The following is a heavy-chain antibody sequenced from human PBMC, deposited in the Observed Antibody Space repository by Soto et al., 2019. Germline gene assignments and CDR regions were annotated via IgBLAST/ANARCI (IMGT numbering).Heavy chain of an antibody. CDR1: GYTFTSDG. D-gene: IGHD1-26*01. CDR2: ISAYNGNT. Sequence: ASVKVSCKASGYTFTSDGISWVRQAPGQGLEWMGWISAYNGNTNYAQKLQGRVTMTTDTSTSTAYMELRSLRSDDTAVYYCARDSRIRVGAPSGYWGQGTLVTVSS. V-gene: IGHV1-18*01. CDR3: ARDSRIRVGAPSGY. J-gene: IGHJ4*02.